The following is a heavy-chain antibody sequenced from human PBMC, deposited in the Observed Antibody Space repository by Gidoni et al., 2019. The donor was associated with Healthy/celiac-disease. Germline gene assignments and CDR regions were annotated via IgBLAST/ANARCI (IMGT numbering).Heavy chain of an antibody. J-gene: IGHJ4*02. CDR1: GFTFSSYS. V-gene: IGHV3-21*01. CDR3: ARSTYYYDSSGYQPYRLFDY. CDR2: ISSSSSYI. D-gene: IGHD3-22*01. Sequence: EVQLVESGGGLVKPGGSLRLSCAASGFTFSSYSMNLVRQAPGKGLEWVSSISSSSSYIYYADSVKGRFTISRDNAKNSLYLQMNSLRAEDTAVYYCARSTYYYDSSGYQPYRLFDYWGQGTLVTVSS.